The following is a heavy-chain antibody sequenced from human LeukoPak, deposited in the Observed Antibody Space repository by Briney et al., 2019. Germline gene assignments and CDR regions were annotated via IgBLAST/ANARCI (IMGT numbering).Heavy chain of an antibody. Sequence: SETLSLTCTVSGDSISGYYWAWIRQPAGKGLEWIGHIYAPGSSNYSPSFKSRVTMPIDMSNNQFSLRLNSVTAADTAMYYCARDLEDFDSPANDYWGQGTHVIVSP. V-gene: IGHV4-4*07. D-gene: IGHD2-15*01. CDR1: GDSISGYY. J-gene: IGHJ4*02. CDR3: ARDLEDFDSPANDY. CDR2: IYAPGSS.